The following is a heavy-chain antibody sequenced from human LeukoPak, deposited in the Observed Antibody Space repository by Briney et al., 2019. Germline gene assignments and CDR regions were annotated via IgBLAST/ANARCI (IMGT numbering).Heavy chain of an antibody. J-gene: IGHJ3*02. Sequence: GGSLRLSCAASRFTFSHYGVNWVRQAPGKGLEWVSYINSRSSTIYYADSVRGRFTISRDNAKNSLYLQMNSLKAEDTAIYYCAREVGTPQAFDIWGQGTMVTVSS. V-gene: IGHV3-48*01. CDR2: INSRSSTI. CDR3: AREVGTPQAFDI. D-gene: IGHD1-26*01. CDR1: RFTFSHYG.